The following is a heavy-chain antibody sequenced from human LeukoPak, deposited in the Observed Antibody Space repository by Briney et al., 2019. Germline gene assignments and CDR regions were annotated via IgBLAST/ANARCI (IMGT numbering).Heavy chain of an antibody. J-gene: IGHJ6*03. Sequence: ASVKVSCKASGYTFTSYDINWVRQATGQGLEWMGWINPNSGNTGYAQKFQGRVTMTRNTSISTAYMELSSLRSEDTAVYCCARGGNGYNRFYYYYYYMDVWGKGTTVTVSS. V-gene: IGHV1-8*01. CDR3: ARGGNGYNRFYYYYYYMDV. D-gene: IGHD5-24*01. CDR1: GYTFTSYD. CDR2: INPNSGNT.